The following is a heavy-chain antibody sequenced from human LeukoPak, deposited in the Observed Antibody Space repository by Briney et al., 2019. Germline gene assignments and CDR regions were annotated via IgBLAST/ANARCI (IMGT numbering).Heavy chain of an antibody. CDR2: IYAGDSGT. Sequence: GESLKISCKGSGYSFTSYWISWVRQMPGKGLEWMAIIYAGDSGTRISPSFQGQVTISADKSISTAYLQWSSLKASDTAIYYCARHIAAAGPDYWGQGTLVTASS. CDR1: GYSFTSYW. V-gene: IGHV5-51*01. D-gene: IGHD6-13*01. J-gene: IGHJ4*02. CDR3: ARHIAAAGPDY.